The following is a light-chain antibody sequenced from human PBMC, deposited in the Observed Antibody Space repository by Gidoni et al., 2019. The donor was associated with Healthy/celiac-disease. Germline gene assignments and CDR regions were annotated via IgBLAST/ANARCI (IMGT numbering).Light chain of an antibody. CDR3: QQYYSYPQWT. Sequence: AIRMTQSPSSFSASTGDRVTITCRASQGISSYLAWYQQKPGKAPKLLIYAASTLQSGVPSRFSGSGSGTDFTLTISCLQSEDFATYYCQQYYSYPQWTFXXXTKVEIK. CDR1: QGISSY. J-gene: IGKJ1*01. CDR2: AAS. V-gene: IGKV1-8*01.